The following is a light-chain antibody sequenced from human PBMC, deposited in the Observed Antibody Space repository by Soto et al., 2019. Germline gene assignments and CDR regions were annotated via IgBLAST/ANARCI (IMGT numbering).Light chain of an antibody. CDR2: GTS. J-gene: IGKJ1*01. V-gene: IGKV3-20*01. CDR3: QQYSSAPLT. CDR1: LTVSDNY. Sequence: EIVWTQSPGTLSLSPGERATLSCRASLTVSDNYLAWYQQKAGQAPRLVIYGTSNRATGIPDRFSASGSGTDVTLTISRLEPEDFAVYYCQQYSSAPLTFGQGTKVEVK.